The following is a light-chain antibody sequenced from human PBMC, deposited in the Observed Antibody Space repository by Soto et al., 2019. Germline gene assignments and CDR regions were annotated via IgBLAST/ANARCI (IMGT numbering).Light chain of an antibody. J-gene: IGKJ4*01. CDR3: QQYYSTPLT. CDR1: QTVLYSSDNKNY. V-gene: IGKV4-1*01. CDR2: WAS. Sequence: DIVMTQSPDSLAVSLGEGATINCKSSQTVLYSSDNKNYLAWYQQKPGQLPKLLIYWASTRESGVPDRFSGSGSGTDFTLTISNLQAEDVAVYYCQQYYSTPLTFGGGTKVEIK.